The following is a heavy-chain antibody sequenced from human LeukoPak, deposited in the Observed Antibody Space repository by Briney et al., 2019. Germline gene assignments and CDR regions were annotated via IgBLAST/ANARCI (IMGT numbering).Heavy chain of an antibody. Sequence: PGGSLRLSCTASKLTFSHYGMQWVRQAPGKGLEWVAVISSDGSIKVYADSVKGRFTLSRDNSINTVDLQMNSLRAEDTAVYYCVKEYHSRGFGAYFDYWGQGTLVTVSS. V-gene: IGHV3-30*18. J-gene: IGHJ4*02. D-gene: IGHD3-3*01. CDR1: KLTFSHYG. CDR2: ISSDGSIK. CDR3: VKEYHSRGFGAYFDY.